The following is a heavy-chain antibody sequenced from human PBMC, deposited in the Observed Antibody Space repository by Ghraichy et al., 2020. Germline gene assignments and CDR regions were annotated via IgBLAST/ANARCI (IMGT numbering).Heavy chain of an antibody. CDR1: GFTFTDYF. Sequence: LTCAASGFTFTDYFISWIRQTPGKGLEWISYISSGSEFIKYADSVKGRFTISRDNAENSVYLQMISLRAEDTAIYYCARDSKWSDDGFDLWGQGTTVTVS. V-gene: IGHV3-11*06. CDR3: ARDSKWSDDGFDL. J-gene: IGHJ3*01. D-gene: IGHD2-8*01. CDR2: ISSGSEFI.